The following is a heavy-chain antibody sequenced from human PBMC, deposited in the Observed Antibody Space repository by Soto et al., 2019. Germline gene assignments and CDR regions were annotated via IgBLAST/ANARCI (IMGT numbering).Heavy chain of an antibody. Sequence: PSETLSLTCSVYGGSFSGYYWSWIRQPPGKGLEWIGEINHSGSTNYNPSLKSRVTISVDTSKNQFSLKLSSVTAADTAVYYCASFTIFGVVYSGYFDYWGQGTLVTVSS. CDR3: ASFTIFGVVYSGYFDY. CDR2: INHSGST. J-gene: IGHJ4*02. CDR1: GGSFSGYY. D-gene: IGHD3-3*01. V-gene: IGHV4-34*01.